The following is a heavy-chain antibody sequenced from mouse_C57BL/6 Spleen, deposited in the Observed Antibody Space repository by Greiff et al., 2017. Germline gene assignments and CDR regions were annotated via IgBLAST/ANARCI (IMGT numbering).Heavy chain of an antibody. V-gene: IGHV1-52*01. Sequence: QVQLQQPGAELVRPGSSVKLSCKASGYTFTSYWMHWVKQRPIQGLEWIGNIDPSDSETHYNQKFKDKATLTVDKSSSTAYMQLSSLTSEDSAVYDCARGPTTVVGDYFDYWGQGTTLTVSS. CDR1: GYTFTSYW. J-gene: IGHJ2*01. CDR2: IDPSDSET. CDR3: ARGPTTVVGDYFDY. D-gene: IGHD1-1*01.